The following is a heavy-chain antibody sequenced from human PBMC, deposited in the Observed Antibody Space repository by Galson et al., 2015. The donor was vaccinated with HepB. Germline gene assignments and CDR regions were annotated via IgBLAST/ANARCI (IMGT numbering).Heavy chain of an antibody. CDR2: ISSSSSTI. Sequence: SLRLSCAASGHTFSSYSMNWVRQAPGKGLEWVSYISSSSSTIYYADSVKGRFTISRDNAKNSLYLQMNSLRAEDTAVYYCARSGYYDSSGYYVYWGQGTLVTVSS. CDR1: GHTFSSYS. J-gene: IGHJ4*02. D-gene: IGHD3-22*01. V-gene: IGHV3-48*01. CDR3: ARSGYYDSSGYYVY.